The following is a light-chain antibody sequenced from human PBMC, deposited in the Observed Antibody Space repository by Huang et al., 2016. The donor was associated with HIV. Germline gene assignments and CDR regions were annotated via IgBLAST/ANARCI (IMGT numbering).Light chain of an antibody. CDR3: QQYHNYFYT. CDR2: KTS. V-gene: IGKV1-5*03. J-gene: IGKJ2*01. CDR1: QNIGNW. Sequence: DIQMTQSPSTLSASVGDSVTIPCRASQNIGNWLAWYQQKPGKAPKLLIYKTSTLETAVPSRFSGSGSGTEFTLTISSLQPDDFATYYCQQYHNYFYTFGQGTNLEIK.